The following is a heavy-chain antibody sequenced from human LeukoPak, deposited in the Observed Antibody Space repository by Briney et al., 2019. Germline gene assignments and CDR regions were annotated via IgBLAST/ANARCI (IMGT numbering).Heavy chain of an antibody. J-gene: IGHJ4*02. V-gene: IGHV1-69*05. CDR2: IIPIFGTA. CDR1: GGTFSSYA. CDR3: ARDATKYYESLTNDY. D-gene: IGHD3-3*01. Sequence: ASVKVSCKASGGTFSSYAISWVRQAPGQGLEWMGGIIPIFGTANYAQKFQGRVTITTDESTSTAYMELRSLRSDDTAVYYCARDATKYYESLTNDYWGQGTLVTVSS.